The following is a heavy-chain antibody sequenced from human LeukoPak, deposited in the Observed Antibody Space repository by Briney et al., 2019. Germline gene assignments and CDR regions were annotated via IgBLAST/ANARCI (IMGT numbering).Heavy chain of an antibody. J-gene: IGHJ4*02. CDR2: INHSGST. CDR3: AATTGKGGY. CDR1: GGSFSGYY. D-gene: IGHD1-14*01. V-gene: IGHV4-34*01. Sequence: SETLSLTCAVYGGSFSGYYWSWIRQPPGKGLEWIGEINHSGSTNYNPSLKSRATIPVDTSKNQFSLKLSSVTAADTAVYYCAATTGKGGYWGQGTLVTVSS.